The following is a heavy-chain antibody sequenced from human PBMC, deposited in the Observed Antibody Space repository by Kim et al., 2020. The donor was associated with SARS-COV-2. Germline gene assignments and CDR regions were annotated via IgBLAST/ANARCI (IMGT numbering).Heavy chain of an antibody. CDR2: ISSSGSTI. V-gene: IGHV3-11*01. Sequence: GGSLRLSCAASGFTFSDYYMSWIRQAPGKGLEWVSYISSSGSTIYYADSVKGRFTISRDNAKNSLYLQMNSLRAEDTAVYYCARDFAPYGSGSLLYYYYGMDVWGQGTTVTVSS. CDR3: ARDFAPYGSGSLLYYYYGMDV. CDR1: GFTFSDYY. D-gene: IGHD3-10*01. J-gene: IGHJ6*02.